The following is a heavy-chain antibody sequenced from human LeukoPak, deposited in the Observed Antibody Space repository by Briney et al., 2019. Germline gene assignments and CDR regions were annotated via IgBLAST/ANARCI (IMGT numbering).Heavy chain of an antibody. D-gene: IGHD2-21*02. CDR1: GYTFTNYD. V-gene: IGHV1-8*03. CDR2: MNPNSGDT. Sequence: APVKVSCRASGYTFTNYDISWVRQATGQGFEWLGWMNPNSGDTGYAQDFQGRVTITSDTYTGTAYMELSSLRSEDTAVYYCARVRTVVTALVYYFDYWGQGTLVTVS. CDR3: ARVRTVVTALVYYFDY. J-gene: IGHJ4*02.